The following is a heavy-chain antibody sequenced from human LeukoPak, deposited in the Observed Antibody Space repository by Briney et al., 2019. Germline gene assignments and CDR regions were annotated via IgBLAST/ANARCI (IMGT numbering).Heavy chain of an antibody. CDR2: INHSGST. V-gene: IGHV4-34*01. J-gene: IGHJ4*02. CDR3: ATDKGYHYY. Sequence: PSETLSLTCAVYGGSFSGYYWDWIRQPPGKGLEWIGEINHSGSTNFNPSLKSRVTISIDTSKNQFSLNLGSVTAADTAVYYCATDKGYHYYWGQGTLVTVSS. CDR1: GGSFSGYY. D-gene: IGHD5-12*01.